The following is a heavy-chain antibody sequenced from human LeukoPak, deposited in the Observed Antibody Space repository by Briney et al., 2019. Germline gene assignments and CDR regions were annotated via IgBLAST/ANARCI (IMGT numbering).Heavy chain of an antibody. CDR2: IRVSGGGAT. J-gene: IGHJ4*02. CDR3: AKPTGTGVAKWYFDS. Sequence: PGGSLRLSCAASGFTFSVHAMTWVRQAPGKGLGWVSTIRVSGGGATYYADSVQGRFTISRDNSKNTLYLQMSSLRVEDTAVYYCAKPTGTGVAKWYFDSWGQGTLVTVSS. CDR1: GFTFSVHA. V-gene: IGHV3-23*01. D-gene: IGHD3-10*01.